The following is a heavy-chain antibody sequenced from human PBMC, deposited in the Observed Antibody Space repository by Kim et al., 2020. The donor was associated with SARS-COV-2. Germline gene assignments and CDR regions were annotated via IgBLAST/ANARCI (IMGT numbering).Heavy chain of an antibody. CDR2: ISYDGSNK. Sequence: GGSLRLSCAASGFTFSSYGMHWVRQAPGKGLEWVAVISYDGSNKYYADSVKGRFTISRDNSKNTLYLQMNSLRAEDTAVYYCAKDLCTSCYTLDYWGQGTLVTVSS. J-gene: IGHJ4*02. D-gene: IGHD2-2*01. V-gene: IGHV3-30*18. CDR1: GFTFSSYG. CDR3: AKDLCTSCYTLDY.